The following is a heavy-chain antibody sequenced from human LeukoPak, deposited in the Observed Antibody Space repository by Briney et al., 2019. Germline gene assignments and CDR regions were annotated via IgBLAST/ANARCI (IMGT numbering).Heavy chain of an antibody. Sequence: GESLKISCWGSGYRFTRHWIGWVRQMPGKGLEWVGIIYPGDSYTRYSPSFQGQVTISADKSISTAYLQWSSLKASDTAIYYYARHGDVRDANGWYIDHWGQGTLVTVSS. V-gene: IGHV5-51*01. CDR2: IYPGDSYT. CDR1: GYRFTRHW. J-gene: IGHJ4*02. D-gene: IGHD6-19*01. CDR3: ARHGDVRDANGWYIDH.